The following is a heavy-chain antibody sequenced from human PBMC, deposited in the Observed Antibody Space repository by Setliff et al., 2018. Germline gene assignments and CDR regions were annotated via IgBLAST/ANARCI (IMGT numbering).Heavy chain of an antibody. Sequence: PGGSLRLSCAASGFTFSSYWMSWVRQAPGKGLEWVANIKQDGSEKYYVDSVKGRFTISRGNAKNSLYLQMNSLRAEDTAVYYCARDPSLYCSSTSCSPHWFDPWGQGTLVTVSS. CDR3: ARDPSLYCSSTSCSPHWFDP. D-gene: IGHD2-2*01. V-gene: IGHV3-7*01. CDR1: GFTFSSYW. CDR2: IKQDGSEK. J-gene: IGHJ5*02.